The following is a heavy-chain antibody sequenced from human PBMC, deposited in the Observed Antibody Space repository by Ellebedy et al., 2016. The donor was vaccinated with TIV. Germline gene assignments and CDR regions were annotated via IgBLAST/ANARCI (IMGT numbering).Heavy chain of an antibody. D-gene: IGHD3-3*01. CDR3: ARAGSGYSFDY. Sequence: SETLSLXCTVSAVSISSYYWSWIRQPPGKGLEWIGYIYFSGSTNYNPSLKSRVTISVDTSKNHFSLKLSSVTAADTAVYYCARAGSGYSFDYWGQGTLVTVSS. V-gene: IGHV4-59*01. CDR2: IYFSGST. CDR1: AVSISSYY. J-gene: IGHJ4*02.